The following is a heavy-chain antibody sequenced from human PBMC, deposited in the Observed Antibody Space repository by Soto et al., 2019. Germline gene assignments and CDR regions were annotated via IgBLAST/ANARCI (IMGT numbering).Heavy chain of an antibody. Sequence: PGGSLRLSCAASGFTFSDYYMSWIRQAPGKGLEWVSYISSSSSYTNYADSVKGRFTTSRDNAKNSLYLQMNSLRAEDTAVYYCARVRGGYSYGGAFDYWGQGTLVTVSS. CDR2: ISSSSSYT. CDR3: ARVRGGYSYGGAFDY. J-gene: IGHJ4*02. V-gene: IGHV3-11*06. CDR1: GFTFSDYY. D-gene: IGHD5-18*01.